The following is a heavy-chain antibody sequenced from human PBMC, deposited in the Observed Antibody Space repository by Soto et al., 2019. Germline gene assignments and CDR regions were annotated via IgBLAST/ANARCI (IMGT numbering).Heavy chain of an antibody. V-gene: IGHV1-2*02. J-gene: IGHJ4*02. CDR1: GYTFSGFY. CDR2: INPNSGGT. D-gene: IGHD6-19*01. Sequence: ASVKVSCKASGYTFSGFYMHWVRQAPGQGLEWVGWINPNSGGTKSAEKFQGRVTMTRDTSISTAYMELSRLTSDDTAVYYCASAAVTGTAGLDFWGQGTQVTVSS. CDR3: ASAAVTGTAGLDF.